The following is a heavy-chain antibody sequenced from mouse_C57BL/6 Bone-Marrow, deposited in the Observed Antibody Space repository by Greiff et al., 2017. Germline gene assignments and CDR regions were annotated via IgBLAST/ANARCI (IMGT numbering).Heavy chain of an antibody. J-gene: IGHJ1*03. D-gene: IGHD1-1*01. CDR1: GYTFTDYY. V-gene: IGHV1-75*01. CDR2: IFPGSGST. CDR3: ARPPAYYYGSSPWYFDV. Sequence: QVQLKESGPELVKPGASVKISCKASGYTFTDYYINWVKPRPGQGLEWIGWIFPGSGSTYYNEKFKGKATLTVDKSSSTAYMLLSSLTSEDSAVYFCARPPAYYYGSSPWYFDVWGTGTTVTVSS.